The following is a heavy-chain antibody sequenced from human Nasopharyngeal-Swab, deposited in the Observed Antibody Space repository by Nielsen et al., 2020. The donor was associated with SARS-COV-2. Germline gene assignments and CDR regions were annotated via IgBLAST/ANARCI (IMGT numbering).Heavy chain of an antibody. Sequence: GGSLRLSCAASEFTFSTYAMSWVRQAPGKGLEGVSAISGSDGSTYYADSVKGRFTISRDNSKNTLYLQMNSLRAEDTAVYYCAKARGRSTTRTLNFDYWGQGTLVTVSS. V-gene: IGHV3-23*01. D-gene: IGHD2-2*01. CDR1: EFTFSTYA. CDR3: AKARGRSTTRTLNFDY. J-gene: IGHJ4*02. CDR2: ISGSDGST.